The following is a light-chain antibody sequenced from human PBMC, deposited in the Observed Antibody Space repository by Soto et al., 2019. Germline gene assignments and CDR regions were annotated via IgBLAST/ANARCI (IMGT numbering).Light chain of an antibody. CDR3: QQSYSTPLT. V-gene: IGKV1-39*01. Sequence: DIQMTQSPSSLSASVGDRVTITCRASQSISSYLNLYQQKPGKAPKLLIYAASSLQSGVPSRFSGSGSGTDFTLTISSLQPEDFATYYGQQSYSTPLTFGGGTKVEIK. J-gene: IGKJ4*01. CDR2: AAS. CDR1: QSISSY.